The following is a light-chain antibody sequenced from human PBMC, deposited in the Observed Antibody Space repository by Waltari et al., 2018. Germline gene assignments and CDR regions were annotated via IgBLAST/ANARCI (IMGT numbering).Light chain of an antibody. V-gene: IGKV3-20*01. CDR1: QSIDPVY. CDR3: QQYGSSPFT. J-gene: IGKJ3*01. CDR2: ATS. Sequence: EIVLTQSPGTLSLSPGETAATPCGTSQSIDPVYLAWYQQRPGQAPRLLMEATSNRGTGVPDRFSGSGSETDFTLAISRLQPEDSAVYYCQQYGSSPFTFGPGTKVEIK.